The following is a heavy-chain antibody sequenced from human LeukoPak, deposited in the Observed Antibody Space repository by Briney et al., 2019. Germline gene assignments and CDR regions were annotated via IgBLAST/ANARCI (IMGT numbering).Heavy chain of an antibody. Sequence: PGGSLRLSCAASGFTFSSYWMSWVRQAPGKGLEWVANIKQDGSEKYYVDSVKGRFTISRDNAKNSLYLQMNSPRAEDTAVYYCARDMLGYCSGGSCYYGMDVWGQGTTVTVSS. V-gene: IGHV3-7*01. CDR3: ARDMLGYCSGGSCYYGMDV. J-gene: IGHJ6*02. D-gene: IGHD2-15*01. CDR1: GFTFSSYW. CDR2: IKQDGSEK.